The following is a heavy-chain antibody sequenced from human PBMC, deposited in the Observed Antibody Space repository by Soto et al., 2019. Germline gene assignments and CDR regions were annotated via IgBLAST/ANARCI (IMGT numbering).Heavy chain of an antibody. D-gene: IGHD1-26*01. J-gene: IGHJ4*02. CDR2: INPSGDGM. Sequence: GGSLRLSCAASGFSFSSYEMNWVRQAPGKGLEWVSYINPSGDGMHYAGSVKGRFTVSRDNVRNSLHLQMNSLRVEDTAVYYCVRDAGFDYSDSTFEHWGLGTLVTVSS. V-gene: IGHV3-48*03. CDR1: GFSFSSYE. CDR3: VRDAGFDYSDSTFEH.